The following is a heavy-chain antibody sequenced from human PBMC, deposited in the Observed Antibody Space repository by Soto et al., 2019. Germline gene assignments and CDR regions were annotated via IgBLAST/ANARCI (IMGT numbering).Heavy chain of an antibody. CDR3: AIERSAGDNPSVS. Sequence: TWAVSRWSISGYYWRWSRQPPWKGLEWIGYIYYTGSTNYNPSLKSRVTISVDTSKNQFCLKLSSVTAADTAVYDVAIERSAGDNPSVSRG. CDR2: IYYTGST. J-gene: IGHJ5*01. CDR1: RWSISGYY. D-gene: IGHD2-15*01. V-gene: IGHV4-59*01.